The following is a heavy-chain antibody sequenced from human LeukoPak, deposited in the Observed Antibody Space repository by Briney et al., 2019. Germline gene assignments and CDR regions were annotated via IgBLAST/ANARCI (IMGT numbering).Heavy chain of an antibody. J-gene: IGHJ4*02. D-gene: IGHD6-13*01. CDR2: IYYSGST. CDR3: ARTGGGYSFDS. Sequence: SETLSLTCTVSGASISRFYWGWIRQPAGMRLEWIGYIYYSGSTNYNPSLKSRVTISSDTSINQLSLKLRSVTAADTAVYYCARTGGGYSFDSWGQGTLVTVSS. CDR1: GASISRFY. V-gene: IGHV4-59*01.